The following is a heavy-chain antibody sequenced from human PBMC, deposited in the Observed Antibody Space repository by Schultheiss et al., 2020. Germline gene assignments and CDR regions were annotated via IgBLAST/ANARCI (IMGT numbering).Heavy chain of an antibody. J-gene: IGHJ6*02. CDR2: ISGSGGST. D-gene: IGHD3-9*01. CDR3: TTKLRYFDWSLYYYYGMDV. V-gene: IGHV3-23*01. Sequence: WGSLRLSCAASGFTFSSYAMHWVRQAPGKGLEWVSAISGSGGSTYYADSVKGRFTISRDNAKNSLYLQMNSLKTEDTAVYYCTTKLRYFDWSLYYYYGMDVWGQGTTVTVSS. CDR1: GFTFSSYA.